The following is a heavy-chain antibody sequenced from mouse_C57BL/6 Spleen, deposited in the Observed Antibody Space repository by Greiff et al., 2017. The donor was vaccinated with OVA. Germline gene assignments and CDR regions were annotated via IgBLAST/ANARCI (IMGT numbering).Heavy chain of an antibody. CDR3: ARSLYPWYFDV. J-gene: IGHJ1*03. D-gene: IGHD2-12*01. CDR1: GFTFTDYY. V-gene: IGHV7-3*01. Sequence: EVMLVESGGGLVQPGGSLSLSCAASGFTFTDYYMSWVRQPPGKGLEWLGFIRNKANGYTTEYSASVKGRFTISRDNSQSILYLQMNALRAEDSATYYCARSLYPWYFDVWGTGTTVTVSS. CDR2: IRNKANGYTT.